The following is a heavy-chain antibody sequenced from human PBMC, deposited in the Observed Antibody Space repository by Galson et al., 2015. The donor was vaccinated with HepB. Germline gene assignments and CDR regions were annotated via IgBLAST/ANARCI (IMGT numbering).Heavy chain of an antibody. V-gene: IGHV3-33*01. CDR1: GFTFSTFG. CDR2: IWYDGSKK. D-gene: IGHD6-13*01. CDR3: ARASGPGIATTGSLTSLDY. Sequence: SLRLSCAASGFTFSTFGMHWVRQAPGKGLEWVAVIWYDGSKKYYADSVKGRFTISRDNSKSTLYLQMDSLRAEDTAVYYCARASGPGIATTGSLTSLDYWGQGTLVIVSS. J-gene: IGHJ4*02.